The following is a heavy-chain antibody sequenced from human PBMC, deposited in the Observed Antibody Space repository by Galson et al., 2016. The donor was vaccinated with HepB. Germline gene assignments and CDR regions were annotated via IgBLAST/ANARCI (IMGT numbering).Heavy chain of an antibody. Sequence: SETLSLTCTVPGGSISRSSYYWGWIRQPPGKGLEWIVSIYYSGSTYYNPSLKSRVAVSVDTSKNQFSLKLRSVTAADTAVYYCVRRHLPIAVAGTVDDSWGQGTLVIVSS. J-gene: IGHJ5*01. D-gene: IGHD6-19*01. CDR3: VRRHLPIAVAGTVDDS. V-gene: IGHV4-39*01. CDR2: IYYSGST. CDR1: GGSISRSSYY.